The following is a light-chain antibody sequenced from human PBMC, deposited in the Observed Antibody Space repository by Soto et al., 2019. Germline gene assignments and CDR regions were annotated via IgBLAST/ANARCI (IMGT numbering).Light chain of an antibody. CDR1: QSISSY. CDR2: AAS. V-gene: IGKV1-39*01. Sequence: DIQMTQSPSSLSASVGDRVTITCRASQSISSYLNWYQQKPGKAPKLLIYAASNLQSGVPSRFSGSGSGTDFSLTTSSLQPEDFATYYCQQSYSIPITFGQGTRMEIK. CDR3: QQSYSIPIT. J-gene: IGKJ5*01.